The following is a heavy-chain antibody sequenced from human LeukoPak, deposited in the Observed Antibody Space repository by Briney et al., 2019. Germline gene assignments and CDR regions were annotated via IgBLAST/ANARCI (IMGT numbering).Heavy chain of an antibody. D-gene: IGHD2-15*01. Sequence: GESLKISFKGSGYSFPTYWIGWVRQMPGKGLEWMGIIYPSDSDTKYSPSFQGQVTISADTSTNTAYLQWSSLKDSDAAVYFCARQRYCTGGSCLTWYDAFDIWGQGTVVTVSS. V-gene: IGHV5-51*01. J-gene: IGHJ3*02. CDR2: IYPSDSDT. CDR3: ARQRYCTGGSCLTWYDAFDI. CDR1: GYSFPTYW.